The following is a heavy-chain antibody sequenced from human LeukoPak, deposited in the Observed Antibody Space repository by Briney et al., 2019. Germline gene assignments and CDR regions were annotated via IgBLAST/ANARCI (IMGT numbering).Heavy chain of an antibody. J-gene: IGHJ4*02. D-gene: IGHD3-10*01. CDR3: ARAPQLLWFGELSPYFDY. CDR2: INPSGGST. V-gene: IGHV1-46*01. CDR1: GYTFTGYY. Sequence: ASVKVSCKASGYTFTGYYMHWVRQAPGQGLEWMGIINPSGGSTSYAQKFQGRVTMTRDMSTSTVYMELSSLRSEDTAVYYCARAPQLLWFGELSPYFDYWGQGTLVTVSS.